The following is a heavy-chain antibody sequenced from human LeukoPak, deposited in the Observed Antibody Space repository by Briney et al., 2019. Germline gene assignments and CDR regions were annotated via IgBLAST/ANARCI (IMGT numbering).Heavy chain of an antibody. Sequence: ASVKVSCKASGYTFTGYHMHWVRQAPGQGLEWMGRINPNSGDTNYAQKFQGRVTMTRDTSISTAYMELSRLRSDDTAVYYCARDLHPSYYYYGMDVWGQGTTVTVSS. J-gene: IGHJ6*02. D-gene: IGHD4-11*01. V-gene: IGHV1-2*06. CDR3: ARDLHPSYYYYGMDV. CDR2: INPNSGDT. CDR1: GYTFTGYH.